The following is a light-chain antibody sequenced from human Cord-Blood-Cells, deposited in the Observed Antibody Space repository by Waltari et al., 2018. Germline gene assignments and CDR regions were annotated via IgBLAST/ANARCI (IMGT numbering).Light chain of an antibody. J-gene: IGLJ1*01. CDR1: SLRSYY. CDR3: NSRDSSGNHYV. Sequence: SSELTQDPXVSXALGQTVRITCQGDSLRSYYASWYQQKPGQAPVLVIYXKNNRPSGXPDRFXXSSAGNTASLTITGAQAEDEADYYCNSRDSSGNHYVFGTGTKVTVL. CDR2: XKN. V-gene: IGLV3-19*01.